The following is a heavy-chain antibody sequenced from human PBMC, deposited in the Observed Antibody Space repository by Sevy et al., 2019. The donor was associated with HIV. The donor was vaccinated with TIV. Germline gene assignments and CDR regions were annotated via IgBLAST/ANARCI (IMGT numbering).Heavy chain of an antibody. V-gene: IGHV1-2*02. D-gene: IGHD3-3*01. Sequence: ASVKVSCKTSGYTFAAYYIHWVRQAPGQGPEWLGWIYPNGGDTTFAQKFQGRVTVTMRTSINTVDMELNRLRSDDTAVYYCARGKREEWLLYLDNWGQGTLVTVSS. CDR3: ARGKREEWLLYLDN. CDR1: GYTFAAYY. CDR2: IYPNGGDT. J-gene: IGHJ4*02.